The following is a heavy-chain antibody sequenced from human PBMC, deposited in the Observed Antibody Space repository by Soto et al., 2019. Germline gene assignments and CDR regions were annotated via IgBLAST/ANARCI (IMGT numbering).Heavy chain of an antibody. CDR3: ARGYFDSGHGYDL. CDR1: GHLFNNHW. CDR2: IFTRDSET. J-gene: IGHJ5*02. Sequence: GESLKISCXGPGHLFNNHWIGWVRQTPGKGLEWMGLIFTRDSETKTSPSFQGHVSLSVDNSINTVYLQWTSLKTTDTGTYFCARGYFDSGHGYDLWGQGTLVTVSS. D-gene: IGHD3-10*01. V-gene: IGHV5-51*01.